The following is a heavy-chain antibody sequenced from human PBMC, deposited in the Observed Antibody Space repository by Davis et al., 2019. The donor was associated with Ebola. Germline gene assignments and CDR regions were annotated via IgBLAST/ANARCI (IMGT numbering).Heavy chain of an antibody. CDR2: ISSSGSYI. Sequence: GGSLRLSCAASGFTFSSYTMNWVRQIPGKGLEWVSSISSSGSYIYYGDSVKGRFTISRDNAKNTLYLQMNSLRAEDTAVYYCARGLNSAGLGADLDYWGQGTLVTVSS. D-gene: IGHD1-26*01. CDR1: GFTFSSYT. J-gene: IGHJ4*02. V-gene: IGHV3-21*01. CDR3: ARGLNSAGLGADLDY.